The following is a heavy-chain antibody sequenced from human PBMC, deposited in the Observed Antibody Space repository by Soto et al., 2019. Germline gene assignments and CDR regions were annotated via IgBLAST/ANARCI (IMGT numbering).Heavy chain of an antibody. D-gene: IGHD2-21*02. V-gene: IGHV3-23*01. Sequence: GGSLRLSCAASGFSFTNFAVSWVRQAPGKGLEWVAGIGASGDITWYADSVKGRLSISRDNSKNTLYRQLNSLRFEDTAVYYCAKDDFTDRGDDYFDYWGPGTLVTVSS. J-gene: IGHJ4*02. CDR1: GFSFTNFA. CDR3: AKDDFTDRGDDYFDY. CDR2: IGASGDIT.